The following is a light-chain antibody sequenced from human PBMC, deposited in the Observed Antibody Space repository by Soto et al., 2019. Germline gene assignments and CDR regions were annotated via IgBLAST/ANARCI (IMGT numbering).Light chain of an antibody. V-gene: IGKV1-5*01. CDR1: QSISSW. Sequence: IQVTQSHSTLSASVGDRVTITCRASQSISSWLAWYQQKPGKAPKLLIYDASSLESGVPSRLSGSASGTEFTLTISSMKPDDFATYYCQQYNTYSTFGHGTKVDIK. CDR2: DAS. J-gene: IGKJ1*01. CDR3: QQYNTYST.